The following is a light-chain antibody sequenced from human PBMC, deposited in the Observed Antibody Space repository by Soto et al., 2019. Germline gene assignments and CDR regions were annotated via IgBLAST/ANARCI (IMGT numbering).Light chain of an antibody. V-gene: IGLV1-47*01. J-gene: IGLJ2*01. CDR2: RNN. CDR1: SSNIGSNF. CDR3: AAWDDSLNVV. Sequence: QSVLTQPPSASGTPGQRVTMSCSGSSSNIGSNFVYWYQHLPGTAPKLLMYRNNQRPSGVPDRFSGSKSGTSASLAISGLRSDDEAAYYCAAWDDSLNVVFGGGTKVTVL.